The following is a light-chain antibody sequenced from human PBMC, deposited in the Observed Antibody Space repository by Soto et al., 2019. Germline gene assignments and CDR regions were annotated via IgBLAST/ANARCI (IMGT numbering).Light chain of an antibody. CDR1: SSDVGSYNL. J-gene: IGLJ3*02. CDR2: EVS. Sequence: QSVLTQPASVSGSPGQSITISCTGTSSDVGSYNLVSWYQQHPGKAPKLMIYEVSKRPSGVSNRFSGSKSGNTASLTISGLQAEDEADHYCCSYAGSSTSWVFGGGTQLTVL. CDR3: CSYAGSSTSWV. V-gene: IGLV2-23*02.